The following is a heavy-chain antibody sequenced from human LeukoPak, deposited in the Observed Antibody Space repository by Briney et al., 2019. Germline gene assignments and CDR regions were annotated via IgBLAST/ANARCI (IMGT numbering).Heavy chain of an antibody. CDR3: ATALVRIAAAGYYYFDY. J-gene: IGHJ4*02. Sequence: APVKASCKVSGYTLTELSMHWVRQAPGKGLEWMGGFDPEDGETIYAQKFQGRVTMTEDTSTDTAYMELSSLRSEDTAVYYCATALVRIAAAGYYYFDYWGQGTLVTVSS. CDR2: FDPEDGET. D-gene: IGHD6-13*01. CDR1: GYTLTELS. V-gene: IGHV1-24*01.